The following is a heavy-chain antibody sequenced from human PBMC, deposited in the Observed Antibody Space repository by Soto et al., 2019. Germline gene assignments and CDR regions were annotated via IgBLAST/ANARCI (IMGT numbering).Heavy chain of an antibody. CDR1: GFTFSSNA. CDR2: ISGSGGNT. V-gene: IGHV3-23*01. J-gene: IGHJ5*02. D-gene: IGHD5-18*01. CDR3: AKDALIGYTYPYTS. Sequence: GGSLRLSCAASGFTFSSNAMSWVRQAPGKGLEWVSFISGSGGNTYYADPVKGRFAISRDNSKNTLFLQMNSLRAEDTAIYYCAKDALIGYTYPYTSWGQGTQVTVSS.